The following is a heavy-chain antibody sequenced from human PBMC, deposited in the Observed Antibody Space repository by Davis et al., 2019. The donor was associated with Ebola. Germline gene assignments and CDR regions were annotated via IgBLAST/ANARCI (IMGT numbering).Heavy chain of an antibody. Sequence: PSETLSLTCTVSGGSISSYYWSWIRQPPGKGLEWIGYIYYSGSTYYNPSLKSRVTISVDTSKNQFSLKLSSVTAADTAVYYCARVSETTLDIHYWGQGTLVTVSS. CDR1: GGSISSYY. J-gene: IGHJ4*02. CDR3: ARVSETTLDIHY. D-gene: IGHD2-2*03. CDR2: IYYSGST. V-gene: IGHV4-30-4*01.